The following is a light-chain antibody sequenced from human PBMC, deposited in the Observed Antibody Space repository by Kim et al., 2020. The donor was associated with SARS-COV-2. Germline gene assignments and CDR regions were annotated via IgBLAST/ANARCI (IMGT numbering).Light chain of an antibody. J-gene: IGLJ3*02. CDR2: GVT. Sequence: GQSVPIPCTGTSRAVGGYNSVSWAQQHPGKAPTLMTYGVTERPSGVPDRFSGSKSGNTASLTISGLQAEDEADYYCCSYAGSSSLVFGGGTQLTVL. V-gene: IGLV2-11*03. CDR3: CSYAGSSSLV. CDR1: SRAVGGYNS.